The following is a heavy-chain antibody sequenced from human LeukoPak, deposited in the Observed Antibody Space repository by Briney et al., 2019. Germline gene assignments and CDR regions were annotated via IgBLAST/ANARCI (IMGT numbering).Heavy chain of an antibody. Sequence: GGSLRLSCGASGFTFGTYAMTWVRQSPGKGLEWVSAISGSGGSTYYADSVKGRFTISRDNSKNTLYLQMNSLRAEDTAVYYCANLIVGATYYFDYWGQGTLVTVSS. D-gene: IGHD1-26*01. V-gene: IGHV3-23*01. CDR3: ANLIVGATYYFDY. J-gene: IGHJ4*02. CDR1: GFTFGTYA. CDR2: ISGSGGST.